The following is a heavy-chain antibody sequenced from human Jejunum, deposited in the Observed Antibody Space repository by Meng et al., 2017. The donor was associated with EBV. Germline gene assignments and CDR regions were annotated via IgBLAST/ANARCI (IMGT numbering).Heavy chain of an antibody. CDR2: ISDNEGT. Sequence: VPLHQCGAGLLKPSENRSLICAVYDGSFSGYYWSWIRQPPGKGLEWIGEISDNEGTKYNPSLKSRVTVSLDTSKNQFSLRLSSVTAADTALYYCARGPDHSKQGYWGQGTLVTVSS. CDR1: DGSFSGYY. V-gene: IGHV4-34*01. CDR3: ARGPDHSKQGY. J-gene: IGHJ4*02. D-gene: IGHD1-14*01.